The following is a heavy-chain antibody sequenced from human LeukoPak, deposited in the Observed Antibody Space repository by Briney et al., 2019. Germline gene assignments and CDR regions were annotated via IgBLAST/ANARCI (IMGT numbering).Heavy chain of an antibody. CDR3: ARQINGSYDY. CDR1: GGSISSGSYY. Sequence: PSETLSLTCTVSGGSISSGSYYWSWIRQPAGKGLEWIGRIYTSGSTNYNPSLKSRVTISVDTSKNQFSLRLSSVTAADTAVYYCARQINGSYDYWGQGTLVTVSS. J-gene: IGHJ4*02. D-gene: IGHD1-26*01. CDR2: IYTSGST. V-gene: IGHV4-61*02.